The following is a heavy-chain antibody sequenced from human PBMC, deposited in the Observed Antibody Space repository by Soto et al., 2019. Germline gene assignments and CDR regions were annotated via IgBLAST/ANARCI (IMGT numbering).Heavy chain of an antibody. D-gene: IGHD1-1*01. CDR1: GFSLSTSGVG. CDR2: IYWDDDK. V-gene: IGHV2-5*02. Sequence: QITLKESGPTLVKPTQTLTLTCTFSGFSLSTSGVGVGWIRQPPGKALEWLALIYWDDDKRYSPSLKSRLTISKATSKNQLDLTITNMDLVDTATYCCAHRDWNESQFDYWGQGTLVTVSS. J-gene: IGHJ4*02. CDR3: AHRDWNESQFDY.